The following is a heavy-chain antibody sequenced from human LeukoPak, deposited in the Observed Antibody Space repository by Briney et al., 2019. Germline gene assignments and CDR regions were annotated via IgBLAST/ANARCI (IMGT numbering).Heavy chain of an antibody. D-gene: IGHD2-2*01. Sequence: GESLKISCKGSGYSFTSYWIGWARQMPGKGLEWMGIIYPGDSDTRYSPSFQGQVTISADKSISTAYLQWSSLKASDTAMYYCARQVGYCSSTSCFPYYYYMDVWGKGTTVTVSS. J-gene: IGHJ6*03. CDR3: ARQVGYCSSTSCFPYYYYMDV. CDR1: GYSFTSYW. CDR2: IYPGDSDT. V-gene: IGHV5-51*01.